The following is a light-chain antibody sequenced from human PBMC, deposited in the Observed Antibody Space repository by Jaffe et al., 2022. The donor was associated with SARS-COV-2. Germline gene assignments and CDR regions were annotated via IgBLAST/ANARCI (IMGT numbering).Light chain of an antibody. CDR1: QSLRNN. Sequence: ELVMTQSPATLSVSPGERATLSCRASQSLRNNLAWYQHKPGQAPRLLIYGASTRATGVPVRFSGSGSGTEFTLTISSLQSEDFAVYYCHQYNDWPPSFTFGGGTKVEIK. V-gene: IGKV3-15*01. J-gene: IGKJ4*01. CDR2: GAS. CDR3: HQYNDWPPSFT.